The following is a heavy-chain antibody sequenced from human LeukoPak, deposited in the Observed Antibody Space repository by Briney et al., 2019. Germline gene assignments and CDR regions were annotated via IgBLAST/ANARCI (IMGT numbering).Heavy chain of an antibody. Sequence: SETLSLTCTVSGDSFNNYYWHWVRQPPGKSLDWIGYIYFTGSTNYNPSLESRVTISVDTSKNQFSLYLSSLTAADTALYYCARSIVGYDWNFDQWGQGILVTVSS. CDR3: ARSIVGYDWNFDQ. CDR1: GDSFNNYY. D-gene: IGHD1-26*01. V-gene: IGHV4-59*12. CDR2: IYFTGST. J-gene: IGHJ4*02.